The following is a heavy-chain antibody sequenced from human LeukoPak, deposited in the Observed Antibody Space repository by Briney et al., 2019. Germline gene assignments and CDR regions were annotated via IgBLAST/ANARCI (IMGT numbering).Heavy chain of an antibody. CDR1: GYIFRGHW. V-gene: IGHV5-51*01. D-gene: IGHD3-22*01. CDR2: IYPGDSDT. CDR3: ARQWDSSGYVDY. Sequence: GESLKISCEASGYIFRGHWIGWVRQMPGKGLEWMGIIYPGDSDTRYSPSFQGQVTISADKSTATAYLQWSSLKASDSAMYYCARQWDSSGYVDYWDQGTLVTVSS. J-gene: IGHJ4*02.